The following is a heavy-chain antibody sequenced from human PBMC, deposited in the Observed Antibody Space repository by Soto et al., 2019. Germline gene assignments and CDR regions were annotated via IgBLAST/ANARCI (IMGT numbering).Heavy chain of an antibody. CDR1: GGAFSRYA. D-gene: IGHD6-19*01. CDR2: IFPMYGTP. Sequence: QVLLVQSGAEVKKPGSSVKVSCKASGGAFSRYAISWVRQAPGQGLEWVGGIFPMYGTPVYAQKLQGRVTLTADEDTTTAYMELSGLRYEDTAFYYCARDYEYQILAVAALAIWGQGTMVTVSS. J-gene: IGHJ3*02. V-gene: IGHV1-69*01. CDR3: ARDYEYQILAVAALAI.